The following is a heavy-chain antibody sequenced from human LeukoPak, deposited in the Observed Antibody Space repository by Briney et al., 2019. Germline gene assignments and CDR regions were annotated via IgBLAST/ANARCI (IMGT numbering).Heavy chain of an antibody. J-gene: IGHJ4*02. V-gene: IGHV3-53*01. CDR1: GFTVSSNY. CDR2: IYGGGAT. Sequence: GGSLRLSCAASGFTVSSNYMSWVRQAPGKGLEWVSVIYGGGATYYADSVKGRFTISRDNSENTLYLQMNSLRAEDTAVYYCARVSRGPHPYYYDSSGYMDYWGQGTLVTVSS. CDR3: ARVSRGPHPYYYDSSGYMDY. D-gene: IGHD3-22*01.